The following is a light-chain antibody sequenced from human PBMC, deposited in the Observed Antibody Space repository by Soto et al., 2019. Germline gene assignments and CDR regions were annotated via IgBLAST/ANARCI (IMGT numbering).Light chain of an antibody. CDR3: CSYAGSYTYV. Sequence: QSALTQPRSVSGSPGQSVTISCTGTSSDIGGYNYVSWYQQHPGKGPKVMIYDVSKRPSRVPDRFSGSKSGNTASLTISGLQAEDEADYYCCSYAGSYTYVFGAGTQLTVL. J-gene: IGLJ7*01. V-gene: IGLV2-11*01. CDR1: SSDIGGYNY. CDR2: DVS.